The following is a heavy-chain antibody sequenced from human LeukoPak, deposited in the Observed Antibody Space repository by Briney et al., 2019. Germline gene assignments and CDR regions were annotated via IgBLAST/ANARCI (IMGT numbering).Heavy chain of an antibody. D-gene: IGHD2-21*02. J-gene: IGHJ3*02. V-gene: IGHV1-46*01. Sequence: ASVKVSCKASGYTFTGYYMHWVRQAPGQGLEWMGIFNPSGGSTSYAQKFQGRVTMTRDTSTSTVYMELSSLRSEDTAVYYCARDRESYCGGDCPRGVAFDIWGQGTMVTVSS. CDR3: ARDRESYCGGDCPRGVAFDI. CDR2: FNPSGGST. CDR1: GYTFTGYY.